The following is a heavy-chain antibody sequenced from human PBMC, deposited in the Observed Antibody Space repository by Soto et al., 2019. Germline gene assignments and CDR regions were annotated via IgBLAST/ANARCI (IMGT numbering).Heavy chain of an antibody. J-gene: IGHJ1*01. D-gene: IGHD2-15*01. CDR3: ARDLEEYCSGGSCYSEYFQH. V-gene: IGHV3-21*01. Sequence: GGSLRLSCAASGFTFSSYSMNWVRQAPGKGLEWVSSISSSSSYIYYADSVKGRFTISRDNAKNSLYLQMNSLRAEDTAVYYCARDLEEYCSGGSCYSEYFQHWGQGTLVTVSS. CDR1: GFTFSSYS. CDR2: ISSSSSYI.